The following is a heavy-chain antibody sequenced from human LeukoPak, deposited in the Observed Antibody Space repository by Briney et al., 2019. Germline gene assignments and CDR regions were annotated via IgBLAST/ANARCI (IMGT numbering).Heavy chain of an antibody. CDR3: TKGYYEPFDR. V-gene: IGHV4-59*01. Sequence: PSETLSLTCNVSGASINSYRWNWIRQPPAKGLEWIGYISYDGKTNYNPSLKSRLTLSVDTSKNQFSLNLNSVTAADTARYYCTKGYYEPFDRWGQGTLVTVTS. CDR1: GASINSYR. J-gene: IGHJ4*02. D-gene: IGHD3-22*01. CDR2: ISYDGKT.